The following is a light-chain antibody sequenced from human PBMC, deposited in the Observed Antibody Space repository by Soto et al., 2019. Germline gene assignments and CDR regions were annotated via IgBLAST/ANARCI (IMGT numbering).Light chain of an antibody. CDR1: ERIGYW. J-gene: IGKJ3*01. V-gene: IGKV1-5*03. Sequence: DIPMTQSPSTLSASVGDRVTITCRASERIGYWLAWYQQKPGKAPSVLIYQASTLETGVPSRFSGSGSGTEFTLTISSLQPEDFATYYCQQSNTYPLTFGPGTRVDI. CDR3: QQSNTYPLT. CDR2: QAS.